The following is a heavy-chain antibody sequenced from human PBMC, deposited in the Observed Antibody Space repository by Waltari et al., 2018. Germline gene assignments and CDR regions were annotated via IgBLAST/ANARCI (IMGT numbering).Heavy chain of an antibody. J-gene: IGHJ4*02. V-gene: IGHV1-69*04. Sequence: QVQLVQSGAEVKKPGSSVKVSCKASGGTTTKYAITWVRQAPGKGLEWMGRIIPMLGLGNYAQKFQGRVTFTADDSTRTAYMELRGLTSDDTAVYYCARGDGNNHGYGSYWGQGTLVTVSS. CDR3: ARGDGNNHGYGSY. CDR1: GGTTTKYA. CDR2: IIPMLGLG. D-gene: IGHD5-18*01.